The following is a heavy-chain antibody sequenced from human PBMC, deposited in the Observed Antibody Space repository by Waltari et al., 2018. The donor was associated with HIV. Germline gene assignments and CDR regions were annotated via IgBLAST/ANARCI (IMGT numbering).Heavy chain of an antibody. D-gene: IGHD2-8*01. CDR1: GDSVSSNTAA. CDR2: ATHMSEGSF. CDR3: ARDGNGLDF. Sequence: QAGPRQQINSSETLSLTCGISGDSVSSNTAAWNWIRLSPSRGLEWLGSATHMSEGSFVYGASLRNRIAITADTSKNQFSLHLTSVTADDTATYFCARDGNGLDFWGQGTVVTVSS. V-gene: IGHV6-1*01. J-gene: IGHJ4*02.